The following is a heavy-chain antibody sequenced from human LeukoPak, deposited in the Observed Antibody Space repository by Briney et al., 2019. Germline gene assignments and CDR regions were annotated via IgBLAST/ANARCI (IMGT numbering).Heavy chain of an antibody. CDR3: ARVRGRVPIAAAGPDFDY. CDR1: GYTFTSYY. D-gene: IGHD6-13*01. J-gene: IGHJ4*02. CDR2: INPNSGGT. Sequence: GASVKVSCKASGYTFTSYYMHWVRQAPGQGLEWMGRINPNSGGTNYAQKFQGRVTMTRDTSISTAYMELSRLRSDDTAVYYCARVRGRVPIAAAGPDFDYWGQGTLVTVSS. V-gene: IGHV1-2*06.